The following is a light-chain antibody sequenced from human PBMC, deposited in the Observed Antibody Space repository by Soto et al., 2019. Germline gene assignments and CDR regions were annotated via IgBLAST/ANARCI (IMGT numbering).Light chain of an antibody. V-gene: IGKV2-24*01. J-gene: IGKJ2*01. CDR1: QSLVHSDGNTY. CDR2: RIS. CDR3: MHTTKSVYN. Sequence: DIVMTQTPLSSPVTLGQPASISCRSSQSLVHSDGNTYLSWLHQRPVQPPRLLIYRISNRSSGVPDRFSGSGAGTDFTLKISRVEAEDVEVYYYMHTTKSVYNFGKGTKLEI.